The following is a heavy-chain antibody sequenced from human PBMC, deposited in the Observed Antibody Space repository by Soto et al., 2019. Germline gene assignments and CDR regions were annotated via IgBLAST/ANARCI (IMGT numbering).Heavy chain of an antibody. J-gene: IGHJ3*02. Sequence: ASVKVSCKTSGYTFTSYDINWVRQANGQGLEWMGWINAGSGNTKYARKFQGRVTITRDTSASTAYMELSSLRSEDTAVYYCARVRGYSYGPNPRDAFDIWGQGTMVTVSS. CDR1: GYTFTSYD. CDR3: ARVRGYSYGPNPRDAFDI. V-gene: IGHV1-3*01. CDR2: INAGSGNT. D-gene: IGHD5-18*01.